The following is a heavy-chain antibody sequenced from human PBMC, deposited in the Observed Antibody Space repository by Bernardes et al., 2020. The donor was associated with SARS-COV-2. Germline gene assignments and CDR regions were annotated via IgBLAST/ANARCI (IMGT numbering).Heavy chain of an antibody. CDR2: IWHDGSNK. Sequence: GGSLRPSCAASEFTFSSYGMPCVRQAPGKGLEWAAVIWHDGSNKYHADSVKGRFTISRDNSKNTLYLQMNSLRTEDTAVYYYARDVAVGGAELLDDHWGQGTLVTVSS. D-gene: IGHD6-19*01. CDR3: ARDVAVGGAELLDDH. CDR1: EFTFSSYG. J-gene: IGHJ5*02. V-gene: IGHV3-33*08.